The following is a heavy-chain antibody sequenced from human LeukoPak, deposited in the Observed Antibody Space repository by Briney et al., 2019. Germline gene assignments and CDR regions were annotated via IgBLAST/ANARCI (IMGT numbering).Heavy chain of an antibody. Sequence: PSGTLSLTCAVSGGSISSSNWWSWVRQPPGKGLEWIGEIYHSGSTNYNPSLKSRVTISVDKSKNQFSLKLSSVTAADTAVYYCARGYYDILTGYYNWFDPWGQGTLVTVSS. V-gene: IGHV4-4*02. CDR1: GGSISSSNW. CDR3: ARGYYDILTGYYNWFDP. D-gene: IGHD3-9*01. J-gene: IGHJ5*02. CDR2: IYHSGST.